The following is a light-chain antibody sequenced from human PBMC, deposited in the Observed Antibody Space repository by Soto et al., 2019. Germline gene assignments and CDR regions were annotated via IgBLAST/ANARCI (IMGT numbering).Light chain of an antibody. V-gene: IGKV3-20*01. CDR3: QQFGRSPPSST. CDR1: QSVSSNY. CDR2: GAS. J-gene: IGKJ1*01. Sequence: ETVLTQSPGTLSLSPGERATLSCRASQSVSSNYLAWYQQKPGQAPRLLIYGASTRPTGIPDRFSGSGSGTDFTHTISRLDPEDFAVYYCQQFGRSPPSSTFGQGTKVEI.